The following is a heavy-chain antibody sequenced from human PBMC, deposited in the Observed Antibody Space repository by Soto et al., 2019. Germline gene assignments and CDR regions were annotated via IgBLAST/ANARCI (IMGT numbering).Heavy chain of an antibody. CDR1: GGTFSSYA. V-gene: IGHV1-69*01. CDR2: IIPIFGTA. Sequence: KVSCKASGGTFSSYAISWVRQAPGQGLEWMGGIIPIFGTANYAQKFQGRVTITADESTSTAYMELSSLRSEDTAVYYCARDQRNYYDSSGLFDYWGQGTLVTVSS. D-gene: IGHD3-22*01. J-gene: IGHJ4*02. CDR3: ARDQRNYYDSSGLFDY.